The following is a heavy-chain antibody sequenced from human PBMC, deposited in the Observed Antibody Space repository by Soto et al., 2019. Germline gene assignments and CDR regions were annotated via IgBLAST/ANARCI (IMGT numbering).Heavy chain of an antibody. J-gene: IGHJ4*02. V-gene: IGHV3-21*01. D-gene: IGHD4-17*01. CDR3: ERDHDDSPVTCYY. Sequence: GGSLRLSCAASGFTFSSYSMNWVRQAPGKGLEWVSSISSSSSYIYYADSVKGRFTISRDNAKNSLYLQMNSLRAEDTAVYYCERDHDDSPVTCYYWGQGNLVTVS. CDR2: ISSSSSYI. CDR1: GFTFSSYS.